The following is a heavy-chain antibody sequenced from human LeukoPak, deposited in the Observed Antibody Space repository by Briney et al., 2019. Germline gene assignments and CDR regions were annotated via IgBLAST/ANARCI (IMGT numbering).Heavy chain of an antibody. V-gene: IGHV4-39*01. J-gene: IGHJ4*02. D-gene: IGHD1-26*01. CDR3: ARRNSGSPRRAWDY. CDR2: IYYGGGT. Sequence: PSETLSLTCTVSGDSISSSFYYWGWIRQPPGKGLEWIGSIYYGGGTHYNPSLKSRATIFLDTSMNQFSLNLNSVTAADTAVYYCARRNSGSPRRAWDYWGQGTLVTASS. CDR1: GDSISSSFYY.